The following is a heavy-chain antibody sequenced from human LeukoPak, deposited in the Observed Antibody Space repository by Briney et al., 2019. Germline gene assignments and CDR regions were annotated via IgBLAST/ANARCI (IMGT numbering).Heavy chain of an antibody. Sequence: SETLPLTCAVYGGSFSGYYWSWIRQPPGKGLEWIGEINHSGSTNYNPSLKSRVTISVDTSKNQFSLKLSSVTAADTAVYYCARGRSSGWYFNYWGQGTLVTVSS. D-gene: IGHD6-19*01. J-gene: IGHJ4*02. V-gene: IGHV4-34*01. CDR2: INHSGST. CDR1: GGSFSGYY. CDR3: ARGRSSGWYFNY.